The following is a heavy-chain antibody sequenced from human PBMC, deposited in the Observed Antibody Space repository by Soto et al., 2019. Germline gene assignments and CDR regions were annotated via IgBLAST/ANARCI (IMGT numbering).Heavy chain of an antibody. CDR3: SRPPGYISDWWYFDL. D-gene: IGHD2-8*02. CDR1: GYSFIDYY. J-gene: IGHJ4*02. CDR2: ISPKSGGT. V-gene: IGHV1-2*02. Sequence: GASVTVSYQFSGYSFIDYYMHWVRQAPGQGVEWMGRISPKSGGTNYPQKFEDRVTMTWDTSLNTAYLELSSLISEDTAVYYCSRPPGYISDWWYFDLWGQGTLVTVSS.